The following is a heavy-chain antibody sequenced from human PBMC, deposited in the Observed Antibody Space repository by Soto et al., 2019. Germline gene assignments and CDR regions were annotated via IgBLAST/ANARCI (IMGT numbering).Heavy chain of an antibody. V-gene: IGHV4-39*01. CDR1: GGSISSSSYY. D-gene: IGHD6-13*01. Sequence: QLQLQESGPGLVKPSETLSLTCTVSGGSISSSSYYWGWIRQPPGKGLEWIGSIYYSGSTYYNPSLKSRVTISVDTSKNQFALKLSSVTAADTAVYYCASSFSSSWYSYYYYGMDVWGQGTTVTVSS. CDR2: IYYSGST. CDR3: ASSFSSSWYSYYYYGMDV. J-gene: IGHJ6*02.